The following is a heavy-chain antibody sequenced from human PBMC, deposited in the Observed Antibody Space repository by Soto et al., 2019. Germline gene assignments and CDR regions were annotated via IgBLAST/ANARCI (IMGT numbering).Heavy chain of an antibody. Sequence: GGSLRLSCAASGFTVSSNYMSWVRQAPGKGLEWVSVIYSGGSTYYADSVKGRFTISRDNSKNTLYLQMNSLRAEDTAVYYCARDRQLRFLEWLPYGGGDYYYYSGMDVWGQGTTVTVYS. CDR2: IYSGGST. J-gene: IGHJ6*02. V-gene: IGHV3-53*01. D-gene: IGHD3-3*01. CDR1: GFTVSSNY. CDR3: ARDRQLRFLEWLPYGGGDYYYYSGMDV.